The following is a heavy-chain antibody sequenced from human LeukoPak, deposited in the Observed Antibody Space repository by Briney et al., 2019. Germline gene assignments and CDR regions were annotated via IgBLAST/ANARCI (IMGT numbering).Heavy chain of an antibody. D-gene: IGHD6-13*01. Sequence: GGSLRLSCAASGFILNNYGVHWVRQAPGKGLEWVAVISYDGRYTYYADSVKGRFTISRDNSKNTLYLQMNSLGAEDTAVYYCAQDRVKGGSSWYCVDHWGQGTLVTVSS. CDR3: AQDRVKGGSSWYCVDH. CDR1: GFILNNYG. CDR2: ISYDGRYT. J-gene: IGHJ4*02. V-gene: IGHV3-30*18.